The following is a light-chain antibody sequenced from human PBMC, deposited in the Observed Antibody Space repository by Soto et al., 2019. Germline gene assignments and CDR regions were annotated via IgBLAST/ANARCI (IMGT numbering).Light chain of an antibody. Sequence: EIVMTQSPATLSVSPGESATLSCRASQSVSVHLGWFQKKPGQAPRLLIFGVSRRVPGIPARFSGSGSETEFTLTISGLQSQDSAFYYGQQASNWSRTFGQGTKV. V-gene: IGKV3-15*01. CDR1: QSVSVH. CDR3: QQASNWSRT. J-gene: IGKJ1*01. CDR2: GVS.